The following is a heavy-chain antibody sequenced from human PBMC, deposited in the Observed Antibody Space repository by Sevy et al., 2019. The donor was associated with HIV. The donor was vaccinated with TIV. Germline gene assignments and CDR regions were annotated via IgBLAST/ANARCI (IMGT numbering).Heavy chain of an antibody. J-gene: IGHJ4*02. D-gene: IGHD3-10*01. CDR3: AGGDPYYYGSGSYSLPYFDY. CDR2: IFSTGST. Sequence: SETLSLTCTVSGGSVSSGTYYWSWIRQPPGKGLEWIGYIFSTGSTNYNPSLKSRVTVSLDTSTNQFSLNLSSVTAADTAVYYCAGGDPYYYGSGSYSLPYFDYWGQGTLVTVSS. V-gene: IGHV4-61*01. CDR1: GGSVSSGTYY.